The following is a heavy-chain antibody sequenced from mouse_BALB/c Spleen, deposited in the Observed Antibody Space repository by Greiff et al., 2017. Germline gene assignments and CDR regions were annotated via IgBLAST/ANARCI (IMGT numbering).Heavy chain of an antibody. D-gene: IGHD1-1*01. CDR3: ARGGPYYYGSSPFDY. V-gene: IGHV5-6-5*01. J-gene: IGHJ2*01. CDR2: ISSGGST. Sequence: EVHLVESGGGLVQPGGSLKLSCAASGFTFSSYAMSWVRQTPEKRLEWVASISSGGSTYYPDSVKGRFTISRDNARNILYLQMSSLRSEDTAMYYCARGGPYYYGSSPFDYWGQGTTLTVSS. CDR1: GFTFSSYA.